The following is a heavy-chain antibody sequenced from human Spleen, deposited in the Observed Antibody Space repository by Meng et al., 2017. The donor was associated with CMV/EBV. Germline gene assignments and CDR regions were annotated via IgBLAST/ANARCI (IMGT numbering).Heavy chain of an antibody. J-gene: IGHJ5*02. CDR1: GGSISSDY. D-gene: IGHD3-3*01. Sequence: SGGSISSDYWSWIQQTTGKGLEWIEYIQNSGNTDYNPALKSRVNISVDTSKNQFFLNLTSVTSADTAVYFCAKDQTLHRFLGWFDPWGQGILVTVSS. CDR2: IQNSGNT. CDR3: AKDQTLHRFLGWFDP. V-gene: IGHV4-59*01.